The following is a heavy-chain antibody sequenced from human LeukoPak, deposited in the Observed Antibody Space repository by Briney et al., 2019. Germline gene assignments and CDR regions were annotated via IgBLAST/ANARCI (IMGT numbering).Heavy chain of an antibody. CDR2: ISGSGGST. Sequence: GGSLRLSCAASGFTFSSYAVSWVRQAPGKGLEWVSAISGSGGSTYYADSVKGRFTISRDNSKNTLYLQMNSLRAEDTAVYYCAKGSDGSSWYQDAFDIWGQGTMVTVSS. D-gene: IGHD6-13*01. CDR3: AKGSDGSSWYQDAFDI. V-gene: IGHV3-23*01. J-gene: IGHJ3*02. CDR1: GFTFSSYA.